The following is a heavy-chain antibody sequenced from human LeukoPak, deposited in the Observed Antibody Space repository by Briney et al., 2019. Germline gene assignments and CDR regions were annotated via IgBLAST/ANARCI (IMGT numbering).Heavy chain of an antibody. CDR1: GYTLTELS. CDR2: FDPEDGET. D-gene: IGHD3-10*01. V-gene: IGHV1-24*01. CDR3: ATGSNYGSGGPKRFNWFDP. Sequence: ASVKVSCKVSGYTLTELSMHWVRQAPRKGLEWMGGFDPEDGETIYAQKFQGRVTMTEDTSTDTAYMELSSLRSEDTAVYYCATGSNYGSGGPKRFNWFDPWGQGTLVTVSS. J-gene: IGHJ5*02.